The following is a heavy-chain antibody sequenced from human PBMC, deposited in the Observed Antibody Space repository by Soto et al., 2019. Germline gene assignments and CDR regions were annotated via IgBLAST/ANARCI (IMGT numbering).Heavy chain of an antibody. V-gene: IGHV1-18*01. Sequence: QVQLVQSGAEVKKPGASVKVSCKASGYTFSSYGISWVRQAPGQGLAWTEWISAYNGNTNYAQNIQGRVTMTTDPSTTIAAIEPRSLRCDDTGVYYCASVGRAFDPRGQGTLVTAS. J-gene: IGHJ5*02. CDR3: ASVGRAFDP. D-gene: IGHD1-26*01. CDR2: ISAYNGNT. CDR1: GYTFSSYG.